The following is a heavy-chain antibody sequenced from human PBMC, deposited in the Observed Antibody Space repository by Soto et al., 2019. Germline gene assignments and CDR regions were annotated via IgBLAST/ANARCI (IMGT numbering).Heavy chain of an antibody. CDR1: GGSISSSNW. V-gene: IGHV4-4*02. Sequence: SATLSLTCAFSGGSISSSNWWSWIRHSPRKGLEWIGCVYYSGSTNYNPSLKSRVTISVDTSKNQFSLKLSSVTAADTAVYYCARGYYDSSGQSNTFDIWGQGTMVTVSS. J-gene: IGHJ3*02. D-gene: IGHD3-22*01. CDR3: ARGYYDSSGQSNTFDI. CDR2: VYYSGST.